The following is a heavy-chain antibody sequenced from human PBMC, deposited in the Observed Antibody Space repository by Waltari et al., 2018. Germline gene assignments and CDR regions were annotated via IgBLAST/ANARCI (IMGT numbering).Heavy chain of an antibody. V-gene: IGHV3-48*01. Sequence: EVLLVESGGGLVQPGGSLRLSCAASGFTFSGYSMNWVRQAPGKGLEWVSDISLSSVIIQYADSVKGRFTISRDNANNSLFLQMNSLRADDTAMYYCARDLDAYYYASVNYLPFDSLCQVTLVTVSS. D-gene: IGHD3-10*01. CDR3: ARDLDAYYYASVNYLPFDS. CDR2: ISLSSVII. CDR1: GFTFSGYS. J-gene: IGHJ4*02.